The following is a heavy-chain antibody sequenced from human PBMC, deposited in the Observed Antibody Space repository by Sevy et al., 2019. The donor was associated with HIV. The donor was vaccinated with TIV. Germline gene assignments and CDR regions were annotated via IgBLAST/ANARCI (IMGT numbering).Heavy chain of an antibody. D-gene: IGHD6-19*01. Sequence: GGSLRLSCAASGFNFSSYGMHWVRQAPGKGLEWVAVMSYDGSTRYYADSAKGRFAISKDNSKNTLYLQMNSLRIEDTAIYYCARDAGYSTGWYAGYWGQGTLVTVSS. J-gene: IGHJ4*02. CDR2: MSYDGSTR. CDR1: GFNFSSYG. CDR3: ARDAGYSTGWYAGY. V-gene: IGHV3-30*03.